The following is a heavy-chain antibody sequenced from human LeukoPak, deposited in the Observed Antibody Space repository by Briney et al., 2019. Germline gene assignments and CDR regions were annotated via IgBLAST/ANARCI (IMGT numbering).Heavy chain of an antibody. Sequence: SGGSLRLSCAASGFTFSTYGMHWVRQAPGKGLEWVAVIWYDGSNRYYADSVKGRFTISRDNSKNTLYLQMNSLRAEDTSVYYCARGTGYSYGRPDYWGQGTLVTVSS. CDR3: ARGTGYSYGRPDY. J-gene: IGHJ4*02. CDR1: GFTFSTYG. D-gene: IGHD5-18*01. V-gene: IGHV3-33*01. CDR2: IWYDGSNR.